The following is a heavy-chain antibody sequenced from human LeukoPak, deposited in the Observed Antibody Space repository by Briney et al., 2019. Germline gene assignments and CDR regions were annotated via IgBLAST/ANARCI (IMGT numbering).Heavy chain of an antibody. Sequence: GGSLRLSCAASGFTFSSYAMSWVRQAPGKGLEWVSAISGSGGSTYYADSVKGRFTISRDNSKNTLYLQMNSLRAEDTAVYYCARVNPITIFGVVDNDYWGQGTLVTVSS. CDR1: GFTFSSYA. J-gene: IGHJ4*02. CDR2: ISGSGGST. V-gene: IGHV3-23*01. CDR3: ARVNPITIFGVVDNDY. D-gene: IGHD3-3*01.